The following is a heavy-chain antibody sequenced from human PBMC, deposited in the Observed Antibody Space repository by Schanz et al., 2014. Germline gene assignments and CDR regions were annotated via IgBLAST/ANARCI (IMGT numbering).Heavy chain of an antibody. D-gene: IGHD1-26*01. Sequence: EVHLLESGGGLVQPGGSLRLSCAASGFTFGDYAMTWVRQAPGKGLEWVSAISGGGGTTYYTDPVKGRFTISRDNSKSTLYLQMNSLRAEDTAVYYCARNRGSGGQNWYFDLWGRGTLVTVSS. CDR3: ARNRGSGGQNWYFDL. CDR2: ISGGGGTT. J-gene: IGHJ2*01. CDR1: GFTFGDYA. V-gene: IGHV3-23*01.